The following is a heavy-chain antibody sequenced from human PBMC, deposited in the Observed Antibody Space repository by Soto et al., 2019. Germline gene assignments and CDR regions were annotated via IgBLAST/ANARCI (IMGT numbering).Heavy chain of an antibody. CDR1: GYSISSTYY. J-gene: IGHJ5*02. CDR2: IHHAGST. V-gene: IGHV4-38-2*01. D-gene: IGHD1-26*01. Sequence: SETLSLTCAVSGYSISSTYYWGWIRQPPGEGLEWIGSIHHAGSTYYSPSLASRATMSVDTSNNQFSLRLSSMTAADTAMYYCTRIVGAMNIDTWGQGTPVTVS. CDR3: TRIVGAMNIDT.